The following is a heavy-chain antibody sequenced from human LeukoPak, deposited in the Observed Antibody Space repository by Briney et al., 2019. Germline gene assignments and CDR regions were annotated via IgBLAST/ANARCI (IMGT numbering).Heavy chain of an antibody. Sequence: GGSLRLSCAASGFTFGSYSMNWVRQAPGKGLEWVSSISSSSSYIYYADSVKGRFTISRDNAKNTLYLQMNSLRAEDTAVYYCASSPYQKGYWGQGTLVTVSS. CDR2: ISSSSSYI. V-gene: IGHV3-21*01. J-gene: IGHJ4*02. CDR1: GFTFGSYS. CDR3: ASSPYQKGY.